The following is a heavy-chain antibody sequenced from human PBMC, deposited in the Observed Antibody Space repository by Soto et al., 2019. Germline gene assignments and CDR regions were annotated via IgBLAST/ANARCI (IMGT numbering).Heavy chain of an antibody. Sequence: SETLSLTCTVSGASISSYYWNWIRQPPGKGLEWIGYIFYTGSTNYNPSLKSRVTISVDTSKNQFSLKLSSVTAADTAVYYCARVPSPWGQGTLVTVSS. J-gene: IGHJ5*02. V-gene: IGHV4-59*12. CDR3: ARVPSP. CDR2: IFYTGST. CDR1: GASISSYY.